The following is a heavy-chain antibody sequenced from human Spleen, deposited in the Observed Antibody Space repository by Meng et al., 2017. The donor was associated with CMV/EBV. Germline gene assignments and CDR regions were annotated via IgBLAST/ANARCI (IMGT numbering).Heavy chain of an antibody. CDR3: ARGVQNQWEQLF. D-gene: IGHD1-26*01. V-gene: IGHV3-69-1*01. CDR1: GFTFSYYN. Sequence: GGSLRLSCAASGFTFSYYNMNWVRQAPGKGLEWVSSISASNYIYYADSVKGRFTISRDNAKSSLYLQMNSLRADDTAVYYCARGVQNQWEQLFWGQGTLVTVSS. CDR2: ISASNYI. J-gene: IGHJ4*02.